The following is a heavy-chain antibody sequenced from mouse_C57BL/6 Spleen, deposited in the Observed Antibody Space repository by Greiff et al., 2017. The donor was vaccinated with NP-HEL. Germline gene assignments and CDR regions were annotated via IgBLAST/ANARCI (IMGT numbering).Heavy chain of an antibody. Sequence: EVKVVESGGGLVKPGGSLKLSCAASGFTFSSYTMSWVRQTPEKRLEWVATISGGGGNTYYPDSVKGRFTISRDNAKNTLYLQMSSLRSEDTALYYCARDTTDGAMDYWGQGTSVTVSS. V-gene: IGHV5-9*01. CDR1: GFTFSSYT. CDR3: ARDTTDGAMDY. D-gene: IGHD1-1*01. CDR2: ISGGGGNT. J-gene: IGHJ4*01.